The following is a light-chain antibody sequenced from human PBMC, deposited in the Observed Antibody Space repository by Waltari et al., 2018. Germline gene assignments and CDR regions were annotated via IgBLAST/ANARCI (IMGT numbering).Light chain of an antibody. CDR2: GTF. CDR3: QQYDISPLT. Sequence: EIVLTQSPGTLSLSPGEGATLSCRTSQTIRTTYLAWYQQKPGQAPTLLIYGTFSRATGIPDRSTGSGSGTDFSLTISSLEAEDFATYYCQQYDISPLTFGGGTKVEIK. J-gene: IGKJ4*01. CDR1: QTIRTTY. V-gene: IGKV3-20*01.